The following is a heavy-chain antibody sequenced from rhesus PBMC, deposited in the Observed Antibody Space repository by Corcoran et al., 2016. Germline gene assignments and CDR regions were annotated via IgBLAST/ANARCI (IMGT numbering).Heavy chain of an antibody. Sequence: QVQLQESGPGGVKPSETLSLTCAVSGGSISGYYLWRWNRQPPGKGLEWIGYIYGGSGSTSYNPSLKSRVIISIDTSKNQFSLKLSSVTAADTAVYYCASGDTYSWNFPDYWGQGVLVTVSS. CDR3: ASGDTYSWNFPDY. CDR1: GGSISGYYL. D-gene: IGHD1-1-1*01. CDR2: IYGGSGST. J-gene: IGHJ4*01. V-gene: IGHV4-143*01.